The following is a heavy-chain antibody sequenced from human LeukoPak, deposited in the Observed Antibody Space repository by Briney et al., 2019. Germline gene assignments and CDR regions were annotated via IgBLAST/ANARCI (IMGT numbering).Heavy chain of an antibody. V-gene: IGHV4-31*03. J-gene: IGHJ6*02. D-gene: IGHD2-8*01. CDR1: GGSISSGGYY. CDR2: IYYSGST. CDR3: AKGGSTNLYYGDV. Sequence: SETLSLTCTVSGGSISSGGYYWSWIRQHPGKGLEWIGYIYYSGSTYYNPPLKSRVTISVDTSKNQFSLKLSSVTAADTAVYYCAKGGSTNLYYGDVWGQGTTVTVSS.